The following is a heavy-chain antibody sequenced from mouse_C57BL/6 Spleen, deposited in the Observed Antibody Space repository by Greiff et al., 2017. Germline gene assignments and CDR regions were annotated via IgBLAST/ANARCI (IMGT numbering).Heavy chain of an antibody. V-gene: IGHV1-9*01. CDR2: ILPGSGST. D-gene: IGHD2-3*01. J-gene: IGHJ1*03. CDR1: GYTFTGYW. Sequence: QVQLQQSGAELMKPGASVKLSCKATGYTFTGYWIEWVKQRPGHGLEWIGEILPGSGSTNYNEKFKGKATFTVDTSSNTAYMQLSSLTTEDSAIYYCARWMVRWYFDVWGTGTTVTVSA. CDR3: ARWMVRWYFDV.